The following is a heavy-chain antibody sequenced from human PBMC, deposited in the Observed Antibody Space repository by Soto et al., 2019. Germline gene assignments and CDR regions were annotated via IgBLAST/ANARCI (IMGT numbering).Heavy chain of an antibody. D-gene: IGHD2-2*02. CDR1: GYTFTSYG. V-gene: IGHV1-18*01. Sequence: QVQLVQSGAEVKKPGASVKVSCKASGYTFTSYGISWVRQAPGQGLEWMGWISAYNGNTNYAQKRKGRVNMTTDISTSTAYMELRSLRSADTAVYYCARGYCSSTSCYIPYYYYMDVWGKGTTVTVSS. CDR2: ISAYNGNT. J-gene: IGHJ6*03. CDR3: ARGYCSSTSCYIPYYYYMDV.